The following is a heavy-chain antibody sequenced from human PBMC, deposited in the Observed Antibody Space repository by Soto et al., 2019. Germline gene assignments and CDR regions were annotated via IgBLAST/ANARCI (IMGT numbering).Heavy chain of an antibody. CDR3: ARDAYCGGDCYNNRYYYYYTDV. CDR1: GGSISSGGYY. V-gene: IGHV4-31*03. J-gene: IGHJ6*03. CDR2: IYYGGST. Sequence: SETLSLTCTVSGGSISSGGYYWSWIRQHPGKGLEWIGYIYYGGSTYYNPSLKSRVTISVDTSKNQFSLKLSSVTAADTAVYYCARDAYCGGDCYNNRYYYYYTDVWGKGTTVTVSS. D-gene: IGHD2-21*01.